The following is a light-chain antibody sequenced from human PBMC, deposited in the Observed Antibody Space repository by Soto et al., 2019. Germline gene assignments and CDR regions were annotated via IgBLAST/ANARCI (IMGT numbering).Light chain of an antibody. CDR1: SSDIGSYNL. CDR2: EVS. CDR3: CSYGV. Sequence: QSALTQPASVSGSPGQSITISCTGTSSDIGSYNLVSWYQQHPGKAPKLLIYEVSERPSGAPHRFSGSKSGNTASLTISGLQTEDEADYYCCSYGVFGTGTKVTVL. J-gene: IGLJ1*01. V-gene: IGLV2-23*02.